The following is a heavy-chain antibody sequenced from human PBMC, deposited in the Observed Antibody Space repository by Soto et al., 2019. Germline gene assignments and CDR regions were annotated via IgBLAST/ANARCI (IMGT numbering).Heavy chain of an antibody. CDR1: GGSISSYY. J-gene: IGHJ5*02. D-gene: IGHD3-3*01. Sequence: SETLSLTCTVSGGSISSYYWSWIRQPPGKGLEWIGYIYYSGSTNYNPSLKSRVTISVDTSKNQFSLKLSSVTAADTAVYYCARLIDDFWSGIDWFDPWGQGTLVTVSS. CDR3: ARLIDDFWSGIDWFDP. V-gene: IGHV4-59*08. CDR2: IYYSGST.